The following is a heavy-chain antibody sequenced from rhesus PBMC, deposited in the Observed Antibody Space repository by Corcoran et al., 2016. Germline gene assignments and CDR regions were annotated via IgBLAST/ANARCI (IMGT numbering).Heavy chain of an antibody. CDR2: IKGTSRTT. V-gene: IGHV4-80*01. CDR3: ARVRPLSSLDS. CDR1: GGSFSSYW. Sequence: QVQLQESGPGLVKPSETLSRTCAVSGGSFSSYWWSWIRQPRGKGLEWIGEIKGTSRTTNYNPSLKSRVPISKDASKNLFSLKLSSVAAADTAVYYCARVRPLSSLDSWGQGVVVTASS. J-gene: IGHJ6*01.